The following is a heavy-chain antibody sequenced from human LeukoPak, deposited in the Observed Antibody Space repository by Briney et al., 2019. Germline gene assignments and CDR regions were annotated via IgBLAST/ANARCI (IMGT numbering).Heavy chain of an antibody. CDR1: GFTFSSYE. V-gene: IGHV3-21*01. Sequence: PGGSLRLSCAASGFTFSSYEMNWVRQAPGKGLEWVSSISSSSSYIYYADSVKGRFTISRDNAKNSLYLQMNSLRAEDTAVYYCARDPSNYYDADAFDIWGQGTMVTVSS. D-gene: IGHD3-22*01. J-gene: IGHJ3*02. CDR3: ARDPSNYYDADAFDI. CDR2: ISSSSSYI.